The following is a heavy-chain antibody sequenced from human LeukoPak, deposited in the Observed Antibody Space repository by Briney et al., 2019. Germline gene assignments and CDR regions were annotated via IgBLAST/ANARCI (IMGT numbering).Heavy chain of an antibody. CDR2: IYYNGNT. D-gene: IGHD6-13*01. J-gene: IGHJ5*02. V-gene: IGHV4-61*01. CDR1: GGSVSSGSYY. CDR3: ARSKGNSWLWFDP. Sequence: PSETLSLTCTVSGGSVSSGSYYWSWIRQPPGKGLEWLGYIYYNGNTKYNSSLKSRVTISADTSKNQFSLKLSSVTAADTAVYYCARSKGNSWLWFDPWGQGTLVTVSS.